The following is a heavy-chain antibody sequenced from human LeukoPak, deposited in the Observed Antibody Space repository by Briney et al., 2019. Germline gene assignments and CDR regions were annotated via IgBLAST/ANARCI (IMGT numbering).Heavy chain of an antibody. D-gene: IGHD6-13*01. CDR1: GFTVSSNY. Sequence: PGGSLRLSCAASGFTVSSNYMSWVRQAPGKGLEWVSYISSSGSTIYCADSVKGRFTISRDNAKNSLYLQMNSLRAEDTAVYYCARGSSSWYLDYWGQGTLVTVSS. CDR2: ISSSGSTI. J-gene: IGHJ4*02. V-gene: IGHV3-11*01. CDR3: ARGSSSWYLDY.